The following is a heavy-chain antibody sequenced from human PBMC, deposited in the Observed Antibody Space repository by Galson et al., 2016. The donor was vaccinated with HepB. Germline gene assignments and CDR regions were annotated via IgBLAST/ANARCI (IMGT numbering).Heavy chain of an antibody. V-gene: IGHV3-7*01. J-gene: IGHJ4*02. CDR3: ASWWQTPASYFDH. CDR2: IKQDGSGK. CDR1: GFTFSSDW. Sequence: SLRLSCAASGFTFSSDWMSWVRQAPGKGLEWVANIKQDGSGKYYVDSVKGRFTISRDNAKNSLYLQMNSLRAEDTAVYYCASWWQTPASYFDHWGQGTLVTVSS. D-gene: IGHD2-8*02.